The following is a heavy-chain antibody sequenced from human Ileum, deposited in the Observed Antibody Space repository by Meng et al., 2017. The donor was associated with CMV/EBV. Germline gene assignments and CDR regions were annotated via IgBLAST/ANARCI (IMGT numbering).Heavy chain of an antibody. Sequence: GESLKISCAASGFTVSSNYMSWVRQAPGKGLEWVAVISYDGSNKYYADSVKGRFTISRDNSKNTLYLQMNSLRAEDTAVYYCARDGLTYCGGDCYGAYYYYYGMDVWGQGTTVTVSS. CDR2: ISYDGSNK. CDR1: GFTVSSNY. D-gene: IGHD2-21*01. V-gene: IGHV3-30-3*01. CDR3: ARDGLTYCGGDCYGAYYYYYGMDV. J-gene: IGHJ6*02.